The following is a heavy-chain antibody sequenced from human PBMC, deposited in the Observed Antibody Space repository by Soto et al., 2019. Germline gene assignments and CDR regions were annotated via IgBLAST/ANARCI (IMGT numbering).Heavy chain of an antibody. CDR1: GFAFISFW. V-gene: IGHV3-7*01. D-gene: IGHD2-15*01. CDR3: APSPYCSGGGCYAVDWFDP. J-gene: IGHJ5*02. CDR2: IKQDGSEK. Sequence: PWGSLRLSCAASGFAFISFWINFVGHSPLKWLEWVGNIKQDGSEKNYVDSVKGRFTISRDNAKNSVYLQMNSLRAEDTAVYYCAPSPYCSGGGCYAVDWFDPWGQGTLVTVSS.